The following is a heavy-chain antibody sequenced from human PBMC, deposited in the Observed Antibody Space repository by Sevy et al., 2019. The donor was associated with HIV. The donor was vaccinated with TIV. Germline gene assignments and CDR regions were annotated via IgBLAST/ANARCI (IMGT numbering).Heavy chain of an antibody. D-gene: IGHD3-3*01. Sequence: ASVKVSCKASGYTFTGYYMHWVRQAPGQGLEWMGWINPNSGGTNYAQKFQGRVTMTRDTSISTAYMELGRLRSDDTAVYYCARAYFWSGYLFDYWGQGTLVTVSS. CDR1: GYTFTGYY. CDR2: INPNSGGT. CDR3: ARAYFWSGYLFDY. J-gene: IGHJ4*02. V-gene: IGHV1-2*02.